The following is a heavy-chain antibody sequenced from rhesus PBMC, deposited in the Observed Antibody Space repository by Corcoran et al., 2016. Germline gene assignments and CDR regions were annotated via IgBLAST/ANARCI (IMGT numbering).Heavy chain of an antibody. J-gene: IGHJ4*01. CDR2: ISGSSGST. CDR1: GGSVSSTNS. V-gene: IGHV4-65*01. D-gene: IGHD6-25*01. Sequence: QVQLQESGPGLVKPSVNLSLTCAVSGGSVSSTNSWSCIRQPPGKGLEWSGDISGSSGSTYYNPSLKSRVTISTDTSKNQFSLKLSSVTAADTAVYYCARDVGGSGTGEDYWGQGVLVTVSS. CDR3: ARDVGGSGTGEDY.